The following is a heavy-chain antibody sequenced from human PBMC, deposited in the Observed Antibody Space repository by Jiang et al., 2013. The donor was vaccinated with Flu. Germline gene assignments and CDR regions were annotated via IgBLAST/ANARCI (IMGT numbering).Heavy chain of an antibody. CDR2: IYYMGAP. J-gene: IGHJ4*02. CDR3: ARQTTVTKKFDY. V-gene: IGHV4-39*07. Sequence: EWIGSIYYMGAPTTTRPSKSRVTISVDTSKNQFSLKLSSVTAADTAVYYCARQTTVTKKFDYWGQGTLVTVSS. D-gene: IGHD4-17*01.